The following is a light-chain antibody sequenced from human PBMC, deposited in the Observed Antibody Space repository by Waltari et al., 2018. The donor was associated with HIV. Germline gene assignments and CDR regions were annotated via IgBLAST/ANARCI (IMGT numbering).Light chain of an antibody. V-gene: IGLV2-23*01. CDR1: VSNIGSYHL. J-gene: IGLJ1*01. CDR3: YSYAGSGTFV. CDR2: EGT. Sequence: QSALTQPASVSGSPGQSINISCSGSVSNIGSYHLLSWFQQHPRKAPKVVMYEGTRRPSDVSDRFSGYRSGSSASLTISGLQAEDEADYYCYSYAGSGTFVFGSGTRVTVL.